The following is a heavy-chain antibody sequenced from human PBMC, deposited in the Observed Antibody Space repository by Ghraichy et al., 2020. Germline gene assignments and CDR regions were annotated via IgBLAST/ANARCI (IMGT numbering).Heavy chain of an antibody. J-gene: IGHJ6*02. CDR2: ISGHGGRI. D-gene: IGHD3-22*01. CDR1: GFTFSSYA. CDR3: AKDSNGFYLRYGMDV. V-gene: IGHV3-23*01. Sequence: GGSLRLSCAASGFTFSSYAMSWVRQAPGKGLEWVSAISGHGGRIYYADSVKGRFTISRDTSKNTLHLQMNSLRAEDTAVYYCAKDSNGFYLRYGMDVWGQGTTVTVSS.